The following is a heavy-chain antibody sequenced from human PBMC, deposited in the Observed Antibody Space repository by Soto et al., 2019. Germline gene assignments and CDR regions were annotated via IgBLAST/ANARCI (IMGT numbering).Heavy chain of an antibody. V-gene: IGHV1-46*01. D-gene: IGHD3-3*01. CDR3: ARDRPIDDFWSGYDY. CDR1: GYTFTSYY. CDR2: INPSGGST. Sequence: GASVKVSCKASGYTFTSYYMHWVRQAPGQGLEWMGIINPSGGSTSYAQKFQGRVTMTRDTSTSTVYMELSSLRSEDTAVYYCARDRPIDDFWSGYDYWGQGTLVTVSS. J-gene: IGHJ4*02.